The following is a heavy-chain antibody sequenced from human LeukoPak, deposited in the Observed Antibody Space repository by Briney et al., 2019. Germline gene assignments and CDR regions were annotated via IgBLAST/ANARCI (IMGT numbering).Heavy chain of an antibody. J-gene: IGHJ4*02. CDR2: ISYDGSNK. Sequence: PGRSLTLSCTASGFTFSSYAMHWVRQAPGKGLEWVAGISYDGSNKYYADSVQGRFTISRDNSKNTLYVQMNSLRAEDTAVYYCARDRGTPDISGYGYWGQGTLVTVSS. D-gene: IGHD3-22*01. V-gene: IGHV3-30*01. CDR1: GFTFSSYA. CDR3: ARDRGTPDISGYGY.